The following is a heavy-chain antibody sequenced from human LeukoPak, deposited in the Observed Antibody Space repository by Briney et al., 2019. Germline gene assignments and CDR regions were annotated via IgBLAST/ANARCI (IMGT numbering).Heavy chain of an antibody. CDR1: GGSISSSSYY. Sequence: NPSETLSLTCTVSGGSISSSSYYWGWIRQPPGKGLEWIGGIYYSGSTYYNPSLKSRVTISVDPSKNQFSLKLSSVTAADPAVYYCAREYYYDSSGYSFCRGFDPWGQGTLVTVSS. V-gene: IGHV4-39*07. J-gene: IGHJ5*02. D-gene: IGHD3-22*01. CDR2: IYYSGST. CDR3: AREYYYDSSGYSFCRGFDP.